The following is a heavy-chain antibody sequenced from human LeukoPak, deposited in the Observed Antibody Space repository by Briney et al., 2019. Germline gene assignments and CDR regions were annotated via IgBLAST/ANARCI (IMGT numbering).Heavy chain of an antibody. Sequence: GGSLRLSCAASGFTFGNYAMSWVRQAPGKGLEWVSVISGSGATTDHADSVIGRFTISRDNSKNTLYLQVDSLRAEDTAVYFCAKGLWGAYYYGMDVWGQGTTVTVSS. CDR3: AKGLWGAYYYGMDV. V-gene: IGHV3-23*01. CDR1: GFTFGNYA. J-gene: IGHJ6*02. D-gene: IGHD3-16*01. CDR2: ISGSGATT.